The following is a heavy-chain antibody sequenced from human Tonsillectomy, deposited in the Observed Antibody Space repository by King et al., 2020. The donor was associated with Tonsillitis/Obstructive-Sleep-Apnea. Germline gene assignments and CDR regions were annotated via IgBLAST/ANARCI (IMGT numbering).Heavy chain of an antibody. CDR3: AKDVGCSSTSCYTGWFDP. V-gene: IGHV3-23*04. J-gene: IGHJ5*02. Sequence: VQLVESGGGLVQPGGSLRLSCAASGFTFSSYAMSWVRQAPGKGLEWVSAISGSGGSTYYADSVKGRFTISRDNSKNTLYLQMNSLRAEDTAVYYCAKDVGCSSTSCYTGWFDPWGQGTLVTVSS. D-gene: IGHD2-2*02. CDR2: ISGSGGST. CDR1: GFTFSSYA.